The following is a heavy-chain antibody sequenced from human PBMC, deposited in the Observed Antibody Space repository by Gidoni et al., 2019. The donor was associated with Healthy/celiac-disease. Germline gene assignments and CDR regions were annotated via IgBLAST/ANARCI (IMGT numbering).Heavy chain of an antibody. CDR3: ARDLGGYSSGWYLYFDL. J-gene: IGHJ2*01. CDR2: ISAYNGHT. D-gene: IGHD6-19*01. CDR1: GYTFTSYG. Sequence: QVQLVQSGAEVKKPGASVKVSCKASGYTFTSYGISWVRQAPGQGLEWMGWISAYNGHTNYAQKLQGRVTMTTDTSTSTAYMELRSLRSDDTAVYYCARDLGGYSSGWYLYFDLWGRGTLVTVSS. V-gene: IGHV1-18*01.